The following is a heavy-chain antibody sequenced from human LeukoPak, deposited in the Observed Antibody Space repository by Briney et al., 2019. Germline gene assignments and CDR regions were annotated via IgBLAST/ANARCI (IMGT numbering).Heavy chain of an antibody. D-gene: IGHD6-13*01. V-gene: IGHV3-7*01. J-gene: IGHJ4*02. CDR2: IKQDGSEK. Sequence: GGSLRLSCAASGFTFSTYWMSWVRQAPGKGREWVANIKQDGSEKYYVDSVKGRFTISRDNAKNSLYLQMNSLRAEDTAMYYCARDSAGNDYWGQGTLVTVSS. CDR1: GFTFSTYW. CDR3: ARDSAGNDY.